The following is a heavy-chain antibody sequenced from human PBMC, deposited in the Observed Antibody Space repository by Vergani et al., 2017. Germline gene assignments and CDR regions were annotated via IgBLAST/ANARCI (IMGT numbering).Heavy chain of an antibody. Sequence: EVQLVQSGAEVKKPGESLKISCKGSGYSFTSYWIGWVRQMPGKGLEWMGIIYPGDSDTRYSPSFQGQVTISAEKAIRTAYLPWSSLKASDTAMYYCARRYCGGDCHYRGWFDPWGQGTLVTVSS. CDR2: IYPGDSDT. J-gene: IGHJ5*02. V-gene: IGHV5-51*03. D-gene: IGHD2-21*01. CDR1: GYSFTSYW. CDR3: ARRYCGGDCHYRGWFDP.